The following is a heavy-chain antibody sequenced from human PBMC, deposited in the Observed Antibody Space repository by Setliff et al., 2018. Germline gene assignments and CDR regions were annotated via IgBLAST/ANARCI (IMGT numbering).Heavy chain of an antibody. V-gene: IGHV4-59*02. CDR1: GASVNTYY. CDR2: IFYSDTA. J-gene: IGHJ6*03. Sequence: SETLSLTCSVSGASVNTYYWSWIRQAPGKGLEWIGHIFYSDTAKYNPSLESRAAISVDSSKNQFSLKLRSVTAADTAVYYCARDRSSVIRGVTSFFYYYMDVWGGGTTVTVSS. CDR3: ARDRSSVIRGVTSFFYYYMDV. D-gene: IGHD3-10*01.